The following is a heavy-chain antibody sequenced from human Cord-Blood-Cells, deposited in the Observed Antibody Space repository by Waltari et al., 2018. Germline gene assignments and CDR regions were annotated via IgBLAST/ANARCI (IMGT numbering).Heavy chain of an antibody. V-gene: IGHV4-34*01. CDR2: INHSGST. CDR3: ARGVVVVPAARNYYMDV. CDR1: GCSFSGYY. J-gene: IGHJ6*03. D-gene: IGHD2-2*01. Sequence: QVQLQQWGAGLLTPSDTLSLTCAVYGCSFSGYYWSWIRQPPGNGLVWTGEINHSGSTNHNPSLKSRGTISGHTSKNQFSLKLSSGTAADTSVYYCARGVVVVPAARNYYMDVWGKGATVTGS.